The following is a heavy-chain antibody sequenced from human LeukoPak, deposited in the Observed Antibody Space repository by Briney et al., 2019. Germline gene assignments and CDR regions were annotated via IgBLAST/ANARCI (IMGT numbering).Heavy chain of an antibody. J-gene: IGHJ4*02. Sequence: SETLSLTCTVSGGSISSYYWSWIRQPPGKGLEWIGYIYYSGSTSYNPSLKSRVTISVDTSKNQFSLKLSSVTAADTAVYYCARVVPRLYYPFDYWGQGTLVTVSS. CDR2: IYYSGST. D-gene: IGHD1-26*01. CDR1: GGSISSYY. CDR3: ARVVPRLYYPFDY. V-gene: IGHV4-59*01.